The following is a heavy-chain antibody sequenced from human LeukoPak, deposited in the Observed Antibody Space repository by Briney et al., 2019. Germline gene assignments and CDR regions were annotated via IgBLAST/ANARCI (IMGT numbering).Heavy chain of an antibody. CDR3: VAYNWNYPDY. J-gene: IGHJ4*02. V-gene: IGHV3-74*01. CDR2: IKTDGSST. CDR1: GFNFSSYY. Sequence: PGGSLRLSCAASGFNFSSYYMYWVRQAPEKGLVWVSRIKTDGSSTAYADSVKGRFTISRDNAKNTLYLQMNSLRAEDTAVYYCVAYNWNYPDYWGQGTLVTVSS. D-gene: IGHD1-20*01.